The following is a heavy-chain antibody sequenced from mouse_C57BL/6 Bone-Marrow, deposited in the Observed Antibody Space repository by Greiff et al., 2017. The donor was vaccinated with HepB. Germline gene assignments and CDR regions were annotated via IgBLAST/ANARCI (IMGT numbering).Heavy chain of an antibody. CDR2: IRNKANGYTT. CDR3: AREVYDGYLAWFAY. V-gene: IGHV7-3*01. J-gene: IGHJ3*01. Sequence: EVHLVESGGGLVQPGGSLSLSCAASGFTFTDYYMSWVRQPPGKALEWLGFIRNKANGYTTEYSASVKGRFTISRDNSQSILYLQMNALRAEDSATYYCAREVYDGYLAWFAYWGQGTLVTVSA. CDR1: GFTFTDYY. D-gene: IGHD2-3*01.